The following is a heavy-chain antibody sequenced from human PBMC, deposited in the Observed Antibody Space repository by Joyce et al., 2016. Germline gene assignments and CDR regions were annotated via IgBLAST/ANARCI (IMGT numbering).Heavy chain of an antibody. D-gene: IGHD2-2*01. CDR2: INCDSGGT. CDR3: AVWRVPADKLSSDAFDI. CDR1: GYTFSAYH. J-gene: IGHJ3*02. Sequence: QAQLVQSGAEVQRPGTSVKVSCKSCGYTFSAYHMHWVRQARGQGLEWMGRINCDSGGTTYPQKFQGRGTMTRDSGTVYMELSSLRSDDTAIYYCAVWRVPADKLSSDAFDIWGQGTMIVVSS. V-gene: IGHV1-2*06.